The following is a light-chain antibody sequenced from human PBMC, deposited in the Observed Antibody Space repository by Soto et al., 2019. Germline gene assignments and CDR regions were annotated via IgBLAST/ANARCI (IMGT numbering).Light chain of an antibody. J-gene: IGKJ1*01. CDR2: GTS. Sequence: EIVVTQSPGTLSLSPGERATLSCRASQSVSSRHLAWYQQKPGQAPRLLIYGTSNRATGIPDRFSGSGSGPDFSLIISRLEPEDFAVYYCQYCGSSPRTFGQGTKVEIK. V-gene: IGKV3-20*01. CDR3: QYCGSSPRT. CDR1: QSVSSRH.